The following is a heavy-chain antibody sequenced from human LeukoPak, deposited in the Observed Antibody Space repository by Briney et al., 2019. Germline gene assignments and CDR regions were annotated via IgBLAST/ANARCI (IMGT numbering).Heavy chain of an antibody. CDR3: ARGRRADY. CDR1: GSSSGHF. CDR2: IGHSGVT. Sequence: SEALSLTCALYGSSSGHFWSWIRQPPGKRLEWIGEIGHSGVTNYNPSLNSRVTISIDTSKNQFSLKLSSVTAADTAVYYCARGRRADYWGQGTLVTVSS. J-gene: IGHJ4*02. V-gene: IGHV4-34*01.